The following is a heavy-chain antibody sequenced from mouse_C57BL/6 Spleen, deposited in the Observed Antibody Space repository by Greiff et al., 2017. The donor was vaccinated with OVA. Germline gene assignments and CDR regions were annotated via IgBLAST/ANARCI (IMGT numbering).Heavy chain of an antibody. CDR2: IYPSDSET. D-gene: IGHD2-3*01. CDR1: GYTFTSYW. Sequence: QVQLQQPGAELVRPGSSVKLSCKASGYTFTSYWMHWVKQRPIQGLEWIGNIYPSDSETHYNQKFKDKATLTVDKSSSTAYMQLSSLTSEDSAVYYCARYDDGYSWFAYWGQGTLVTVSA. CDR3: ARYDDGYSWFAY. J-gene: IGHJ3*01. V-gene: IGHV1-52*01.